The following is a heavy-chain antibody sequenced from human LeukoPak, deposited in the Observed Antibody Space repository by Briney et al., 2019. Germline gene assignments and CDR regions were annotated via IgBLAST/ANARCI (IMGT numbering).Heavy chain of an antibody. J-gene: IGHJ4*02. CDR1: GGSISSSSYY. V-gene: IGHV4-39*07. D-gene: IGHD3-10*01. CDR2: IYYSGST. CDR3: ASGGALWFGELLDY. Sequence: SETLSLTCTVSGGSISSSSYYWGWIRQPPGKGLEWIGSIYYSGSTYYNPSLKSRVTISVDTSKNQFSLKLTSVTAADTAVYYCASGGALWFGELLDYWGQGTLVTVSS.